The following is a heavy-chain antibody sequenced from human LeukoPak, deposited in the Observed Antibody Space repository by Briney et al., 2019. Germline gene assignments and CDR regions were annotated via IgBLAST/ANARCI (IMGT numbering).Heavy chain of an antibody. CDR3: ARDGVVVPAANRERYMDV. Sequence: GSSVKVSCKASGGTFSSYAISWMRQAPGQGLEWMGGIIPIFGTANYAQKFQGRVTITADESTSTAYMELSSLRSEDTAVYYCARDGVVVPAANRERYMDVWGKGTTVTVSS. CDR2: IIPIFGTA. D-gene: IGHD2-2*01. CDR1: GGTFSSYA. J-gene: IGHJ6*03. V-gene: IGHV1-69*01.